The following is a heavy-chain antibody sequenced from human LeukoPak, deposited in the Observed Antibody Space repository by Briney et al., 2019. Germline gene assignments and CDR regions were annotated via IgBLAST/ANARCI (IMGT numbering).Heavy chain of an antibody. V-gene: IGHV4-61*02. CDR3: ARLLQSGSPRLYFDY. Sequence: SETLSLTCTVSGGSISSGSYYWSWIRQPAGKGLEWIGRIYTSGSTYYNPSLKSRVTISVDTSKNQFSLKLTSVTAADTAVYYCARLLQSGSPRLYFDYWGQGTLVTVSS. CDR1: GGSISSGSYY. D-gene: IGHD3-10*01. CDR2: IYTSGST. J-gene: IGHJ4*02.